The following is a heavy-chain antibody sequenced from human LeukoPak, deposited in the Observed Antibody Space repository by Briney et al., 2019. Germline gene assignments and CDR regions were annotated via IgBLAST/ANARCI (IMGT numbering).Heavy chain of an antibody. CDR2: INQSGSA. J-gene: IGHJ4*02. CDR1: GGSFSGNY. V-gene: IGHV4-34*01. CDR3: AVLTYKNGWYFFEY. D-gene: IGHD6-19*01. Sequence: SDTLSLTCAVYGGSFSGNYWSWIRQSPGKGLEWIGEINQSGSANYNPSLKSRVTISRDTSKDQFSLKVTSVTAADTALYYCAVLTYKNGWYFFEYWGQGTLVTVSS.